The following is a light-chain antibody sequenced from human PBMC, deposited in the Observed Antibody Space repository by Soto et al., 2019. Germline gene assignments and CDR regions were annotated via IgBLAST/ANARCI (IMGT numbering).Light chain of an antibody. V-gene: IGKV3-20*01. Sequence: EIVLTQSPGTLSLSPGERATLSCRASQSVSSSFLAWYQQKPGQAPRLLIYGASNRATGIPDRFSGSGSGTDFXLXIXXXXXXXXXVYYCQQYVTSPWAFGQGTKV. J-gene: IGKJ1*01. CDR2: GAS. CDR1: QSVSSSF. CDR3: QQYVTSPWA.